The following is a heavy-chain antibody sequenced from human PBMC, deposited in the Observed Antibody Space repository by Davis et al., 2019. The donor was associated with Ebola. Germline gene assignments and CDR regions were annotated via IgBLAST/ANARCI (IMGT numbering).Heavy chain of an antibody. V-gene: IGHV3-33*06. CDR2: IWYDGSNK. Sequence: PGGSLRLSCAASGFTFSSYGMHWARQAPGKGLEWVAVIWYDGSNKYYADSVKGRFTISRDNSKNTLYLQMNSLRAEDTAVYYCAKDVGILRSDWYFDLWGRGTLVTVSS. CDR3: AKDVGILRSDWYFDL. D-gene: IGHD3-16*01. J-gene: IGHJ2*01. CDR1: GFTFSSYG.